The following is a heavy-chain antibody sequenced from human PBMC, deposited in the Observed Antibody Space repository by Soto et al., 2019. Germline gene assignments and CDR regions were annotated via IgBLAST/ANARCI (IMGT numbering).Heavy chain of an antibody. CDR1: GFSLSTGGVG. Sequence: SGPTLVNPTQTLTLTWTLSGFSLSTGGVGVGWIRQSPGKALEWLAVIYWDDVKHYSPSLERRLTITKDTSESEVVLTMTNMDPVDTATYYCARKGSGDYALDYWGQGILVTVSS. D-gene: IGHD4-17*01. CDR3: ARKGSGDYALDY. V-gene: IGHV2-5*02. J-gene: IGHJ4*02. CDR2: IYWDDVK.